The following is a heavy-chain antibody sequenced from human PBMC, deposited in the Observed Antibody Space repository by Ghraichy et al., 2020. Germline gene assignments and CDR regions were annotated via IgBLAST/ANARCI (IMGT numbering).Heavy chain of an antibody. Sequence: SQTLSLTCSDSSDSLNNYYWSWLRQPPGKTLEWIGYVYISGDTHYNPYLQSRVTISLDTSKTQFSLQLTSVTAADTATYYCARTPFSVVAGTTFDLWGLGTLVTV. CDR1: SDSLNNYY. J-gene: IGHJ5*02. CDR2: VYISGDT. D-gene: IGHD6-19*01. CDR3: ARTPFSVVAGTTFDL. V-gene: IGHV4-4*08.